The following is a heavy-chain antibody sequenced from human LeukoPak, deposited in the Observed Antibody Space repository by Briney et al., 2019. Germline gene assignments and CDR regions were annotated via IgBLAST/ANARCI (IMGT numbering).Heavy chain of an antibody. J-gene: IGHJ6*02. CDR1: GFTFSSYW. CDR3: AREPTTAGRYYYGMGV. Sequence: PGGSLRLSCAASGFTFSSYWMHWVRQAPGKGLVWVSRINSDGSSTSYADSVKGRFTISRDNAKNTLYLQMNSLRAEDTAVYYCAREPTTAGRYYYGMGVWGQGTTVTVSS. D-gene: IGHD6-13*01. CDR2: INSDGSST. V-gene: IGHV3-74*01.